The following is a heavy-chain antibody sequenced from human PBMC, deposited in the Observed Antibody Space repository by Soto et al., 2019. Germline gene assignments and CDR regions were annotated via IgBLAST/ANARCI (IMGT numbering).Heavy chain of an antibody. CDR1: GFALTTRGVG. V-gene: IGHV2-5*02. Sequence: QITLKESGPTLVKPTQTLTLTCTFSGFALTTRGVGVGWIRQPPGKALECLALIYWDDDKRYSPSLQSRLSSTKDTSKNQVVLTMTIVDPVDTATYYCAHIPNYYQYDWFYPGGQGTLVSVSS. CDR3: AHIPNYYQYDWFYP. CDR2: IYWDDDK. J-gene: IGHJ5*02. D-gene: IGHD3-16*01.